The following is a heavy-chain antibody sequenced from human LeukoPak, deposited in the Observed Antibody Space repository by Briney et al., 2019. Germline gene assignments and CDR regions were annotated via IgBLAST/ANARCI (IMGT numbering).Heavy chain of an antibody. D-gene: IGHD5-24*01. CDR3: ATLNGYIDS. J-gene: IGHJ5*01. CDR1: GYTFTSQW. Sequence: GESLKISCKGYGYTFTSQWIGWVRQMPGKGLEWMGIVFPRDSDTRYSPSFQGRVTISVDKSINSAYLQWTSLKASDTAIYYCATLNGYIDSWGQGTQVTVSS. V-gene: IGHV5-51*01. CDR2: VFPRDSDT.